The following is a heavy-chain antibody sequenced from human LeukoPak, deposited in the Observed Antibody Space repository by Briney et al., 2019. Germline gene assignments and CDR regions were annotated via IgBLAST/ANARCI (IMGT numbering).Heavy chain of an antibody. CDR2: IYHSGTT. J-gene: IGHJ4*02. CDR3: ARVQNEDYYDSSGYSPFDH. Sequence: SETLSLTCTVSGGSISSSSYYWGWIRQSPGRGLEWIGSIYHSGTTYYNPSLQSRVTISVDTSKNHFSLKLTSVTAADTAVYYCARVQNEDYYDSSGYSPFDHWGQGTLVTVSS. CDR1: GGSISSSSYY. V-gene: IGHV4-39*02. D-gene: IGHD3-22*01.